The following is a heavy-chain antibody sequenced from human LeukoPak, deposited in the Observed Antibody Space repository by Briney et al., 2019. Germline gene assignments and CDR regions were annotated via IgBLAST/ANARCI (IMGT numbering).Heavy chain of an antibody. V-gene: IGHV4-59*01. CDR1: GGSISSYY. CDR2: IYYSGSA. J-gene: IGHJ4*02. Sequence: KPSETLSLTCTVSGGSISSYYWSWIRQPPGKGLEWIGYIYYSGSANYNPSLKSRVTISADTSKNQFSLKLSSVTAADTAVYYCASMDDSSGYYYRWGQGTLVTVSS. CDR3: ASMDDSSGYYYR. D-gene: IGHD3-22*01.